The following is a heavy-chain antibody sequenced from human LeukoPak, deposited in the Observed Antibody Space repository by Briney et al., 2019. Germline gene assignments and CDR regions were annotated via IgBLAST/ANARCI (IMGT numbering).Heavy chain of an antibody. CDR3: ARGYCSGGSCYSSPGSFDY. J-gene: IGHJ4*02. CDR2: INWNGGST. Sequence: GGSLRLSCAASGFTFDDYGMSWVRHAPGKGLEWVSGINWNGGSTGYADSVKGRFTISRDNAKNSLYLQMNSLRAEDTALYYCARGYCSGGSCYSSPGSFDYWGQGTLVTVSS. D-gene: IGHD2-15*01. CDR1: GFTFDDYG. V-gene: IGHV3-20*04.